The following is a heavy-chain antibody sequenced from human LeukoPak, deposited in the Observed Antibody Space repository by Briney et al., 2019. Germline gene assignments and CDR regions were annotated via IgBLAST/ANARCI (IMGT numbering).Heavy chain of an antibody. D-gene: IGHD3-10*01. J-gene: IGHJ2*01. CDR1: GYTLTNYC. V-gene: IGHV1-2*06. CDR2: INPNRGGT. CDR3: ARGARGLDYWYFDL. Sequence: ASVKVSCKASGYTLTNYCIHWVRQAPGQGLEWVGRINPNRGGTLYAQILQGRVTITRDTSISTAYMELSSLRSDDPAMYYCARGARGLDYWYFDLWGRGTLVTVSS.